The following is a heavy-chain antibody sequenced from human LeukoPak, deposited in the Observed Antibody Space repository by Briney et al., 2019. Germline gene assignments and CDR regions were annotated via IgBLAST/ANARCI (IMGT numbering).Heavy chain of an antibody. CDR2: IYDSGST. D-gene: IGHD4-23*01. CDR1: GGSISSYY. CDR3: ARVPYGGIFFDY. J-gene: IGHJ4*02. Sequence: SETLSLTCTVSGGSISSYYWSWIRQPPGKGLEWIGYIYDSGSTNYNPSLKSRVTISVDTSKNQFSLKLSSVTAADTAVYYCARVPYGGIFFDYWGQGTLVTVSS. V-gene: IGHV4-59*08.